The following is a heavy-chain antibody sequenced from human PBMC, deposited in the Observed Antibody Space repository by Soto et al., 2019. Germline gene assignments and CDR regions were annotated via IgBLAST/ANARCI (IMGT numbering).Heavy chain of an antibody. Sequence: VGSLRLSCAASGFTVSSNYMSWVRQAPGKGLEWVSVIYSGGSTYYADSVKGRFTISRDNSKNTLYLQMNSLRAEDTAVYYCARDLILGIAAAGSIFDYWGQGTLVTVSS. V-gene: IGHV3-53*05. J-gene: IGHJ4*02. CDR2: IYSGGST. CDR1: GFTVSSNY. D-gene: IGHD6-13*01. CDR3: ARDLILGIAAAGSIFDY.